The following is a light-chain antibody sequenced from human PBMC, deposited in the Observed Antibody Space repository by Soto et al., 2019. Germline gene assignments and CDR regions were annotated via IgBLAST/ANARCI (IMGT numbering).Light chain of an antibody. Sequence: DIQMTQSPSSLSASVGDRVTITCQASQDISNYLNWYQQKPGKAPKLLIYDASNLETGVPSRFSRSGSGTDFTFTISSLQPEDIATYYCQQYDNLPLTVGQGTRLEIK. CDR1: QDISNY. CDR2: DAS. V-gene: IGKV1-33*01. J-gene: IGKJ5*01. CDR3: QQYDNLPLT.